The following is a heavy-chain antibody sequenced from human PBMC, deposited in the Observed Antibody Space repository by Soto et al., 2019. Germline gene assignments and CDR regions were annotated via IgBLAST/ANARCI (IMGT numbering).Heavy chain of an antibody. Sequence: QVQLQESGPGLVKPSGTLSLTCAVSSGSISSSNWWSWVRQPPGKGLEWIGEIYHSGSTNYNPSLKSRVTISVDKSKHQFSLKLSSVTAADTAVYYCARGSPLPHDYGDYGWFDPWGQGTLVTVSS. J-gene: IGHJ5*02. V-gene: IGHV4-4*02. CDR1: SGSISSSNW. D-gene: IGHD4-17*01. CDR2: IYHSGST. CDR3: ARGSPLPHDYGDYGWFDP.